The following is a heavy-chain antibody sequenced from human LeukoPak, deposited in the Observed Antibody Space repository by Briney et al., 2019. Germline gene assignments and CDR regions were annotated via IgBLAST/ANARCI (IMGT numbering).Heavy chain of an antibody. D-gene: IGHD6-19*01. J-gene: IGHJ5*02. Sequence: GASVKVSCKASGYTFTGYYTHWVRQAPGQGLEWMGRINPNSGGTNYAQKFQGRVTMTRDTSISTAYMELSRLRSDDTAVYYCASMTSSGWSSNWFDPWGQGTLVTVSS. CDR3: ASMTSSGWSSNWFDP. CDR1: GYTFTGYY. V-gene: IGHV1-2*06. CDR2: INPNSGGT.